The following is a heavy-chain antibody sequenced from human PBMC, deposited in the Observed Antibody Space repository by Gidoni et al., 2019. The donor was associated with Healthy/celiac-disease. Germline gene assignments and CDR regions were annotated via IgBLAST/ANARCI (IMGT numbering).Heavy chain of an antibody. CDR3: AKDGWGDIVVVPAAENAFDI. D-gene: IGHD2-2*01. CDR2: ISYDGSNK. J-gene: IGHJ3*02. Sequence: QVQLLESGGGVVHPGRSLRLSCASSGFTFSSYGMPWVRQAPGKGLEWVAVISYDGSNKYYADSVKGRFTISRDNSKNTLYLQMNSLRAEDTAVYYCAKDGWGDIVVVPAAENAFDIWGQGTMVTVSS. CDR1: GFTFSSYG. V-gene: IGHV3-30*18.